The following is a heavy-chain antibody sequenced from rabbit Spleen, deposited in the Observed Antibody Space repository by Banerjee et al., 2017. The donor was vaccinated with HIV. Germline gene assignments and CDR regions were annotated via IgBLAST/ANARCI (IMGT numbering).Heavy chain of an antibody. CDR1: EFDFSNYG. J-gene: IGHJ4*01. V-gene: IGHV1S47*01. Sequence: QEQLVESGGGLVQPGGSLKLSCKASEFDFSNYGVSWVRQAPGKGLEWIGYIEPIFGNTYYANWVNGRFTISSHNAQNTLYLQLNSLTAADTATYFCVRDPGVEYYFNLWGQGTLVTVS. CDR2: IEPIFGNT. D-gene: IGHD4-1*01. CDR3: VRDPGVEYYFNL.